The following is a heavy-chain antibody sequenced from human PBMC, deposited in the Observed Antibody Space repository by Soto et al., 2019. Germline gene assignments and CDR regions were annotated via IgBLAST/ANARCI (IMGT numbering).Heavy chain of an antibody. Sequence: GGSLRLSCAASGFTFSSYAMHWVRQAPGKGLEWVAVISYDGSNKYYADSVKGRFTISRDNSKNTLYLQMNSLRAEDTAVYYCARGRGYSYGCPGDWGQGTQVTVSS. V-gene: IGHV3-30-3*01. CDR3: ARGRGYSYGCPGD. D-gene: IGHD5-18*01. CDR1: GFTFSSYA. J-gene: IGHJ4*02. CDR2: ISYDGSNK.